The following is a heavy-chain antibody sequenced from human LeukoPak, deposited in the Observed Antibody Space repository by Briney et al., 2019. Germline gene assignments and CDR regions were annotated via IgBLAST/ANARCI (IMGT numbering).Heavy chain of an antibody. J-gene: IGHJ4*02. D-gene: IGHD3-10*01. CDR3: ARGIRITMVRGVTKYYFDY. V-gene: IGHV4-34*01. CDR2: INHSGST. CDR1: GGSFSGYY. Sequence: PSETLSLTCAVYGGSFSGYYWSWIRQPPGKGLEWIGEINHSGSTNYNPSLKSRVTISVDTSKNQFSLKLSSVTAADTAVYYCARGIRITMVRGVTKYYFDYWGQGTLVTVSS.